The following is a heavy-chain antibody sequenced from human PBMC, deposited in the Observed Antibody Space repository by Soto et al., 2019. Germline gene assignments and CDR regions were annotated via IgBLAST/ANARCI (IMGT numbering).Heavy chain of an antibody. CDR3: ARARLSSVPYYSYYGMHV. D-gene: IGHD6-19*01. CDR1: GGTFSSYA. Sequence: SVKVSCKASGGTFSSYAFSWVRQAPGQGLEWMGGIIPIFGRANYAQKFQGWVTMTRDTSISTAYMELSRLRSDDTAVYYCARARLSSVPYYSYYGMHVSGQATTVSVSS. V-gene: IGHV1-69*05. CDR2: IIPIFGRA. J-gene: IGHJ6*02.